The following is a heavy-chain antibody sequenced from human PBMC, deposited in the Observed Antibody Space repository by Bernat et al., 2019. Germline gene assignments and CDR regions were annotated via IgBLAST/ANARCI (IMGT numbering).Heavy chain of an antibody. CDR2: FYSGGST. CDR1: GFTVSSKY. Sequence: EVQLVESGGGLVQPGGSLRLSCAASGFTVSSKYMSWVRQAPGKGLEWVSLFYSGGSTYYADSVKGRFTISSDNSKNTLYLQMNSLRAEDTAVYYCARLLSSSLLGYIIGYYSFDVWGQGTMVTVSS. J-gene: IGHJ3*01. V-gene: IGHV3-66*01. CDR3: ARLLSSSLLGYIIGYYSFDV. D-gene: IGHD6-19*01.